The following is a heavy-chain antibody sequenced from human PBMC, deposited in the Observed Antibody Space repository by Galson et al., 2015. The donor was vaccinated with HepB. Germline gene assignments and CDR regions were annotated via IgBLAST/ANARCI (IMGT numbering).Heavy chain of an antibody. CDR1: GYTFTGYY. Sequence: SVKVSCKASGYTFTGYYMHWVRQAPGQGLEWMGRINPNTGGTDSAQNFQGRVTMTRDTSISTAYMELSRLSSDDTAVYYCTSAGSPAGTDYWGQGTLVTVSS. CDR3: TSAGSPAGTDY. J-gene: IGHJ4*02. V-gene: IGHV1-2*06. CDR2: INPNTGGT. D-gene: IGHD6-13*01.